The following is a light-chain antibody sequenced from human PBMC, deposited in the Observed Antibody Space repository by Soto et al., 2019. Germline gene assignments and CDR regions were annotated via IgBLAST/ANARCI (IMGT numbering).Light chain of an antibody. CDR2: DAS. CDR1: QTISSW. CDR3: QQYHTSSIT. V-gene: IGKV1-5*01. J-gene: IGKJ5*01. Sequence: DIQMTQSPSTLSGSVGDRVTITGRASQTISSWLAWYQQKPGKAPTLLIYDASTLERGVPSRFSGTGSGTEFTLSIDSLQPDDFATYYCQQYHTSSITFGQGTRLEIK.